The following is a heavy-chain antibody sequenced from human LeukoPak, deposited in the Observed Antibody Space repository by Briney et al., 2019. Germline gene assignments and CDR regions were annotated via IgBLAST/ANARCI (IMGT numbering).Heavy chain of an antibody. Sequence: GGSLRLSCSASGFTFSSYAMHWVRQAPGKGLESVSAISSNGGSTYYADSVKGRLTISRDNSKNTLYLQMSSLRAEDTAVCYCVRRPYSYARYYYYGMDVWGQGTTVTVSS. CDR3: VRRPYSYARYYYYGMDV. CDR1: GFTFSSYA. J-gene: IGHJ6*02. V-gene: IGHV3-64D*06. D-gene: IGHD5-18*01. CDR2: ISSNGGST.